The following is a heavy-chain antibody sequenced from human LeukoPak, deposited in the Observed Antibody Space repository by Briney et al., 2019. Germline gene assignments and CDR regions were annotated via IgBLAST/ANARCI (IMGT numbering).Heavy chain of an antibody. Sequence: PGGSLRLSCAASGFDFSAYEMNWVRQAPGKGLEWVAYFAGSDTTTYYADSVKGRFTISRDNARNSLYLQMNGLRAEDTALYYCTTLGYHLDSWGQGTLVTVSS. J-gene: IGHJ4*02. CDR2: FAGSDTTT. V-gene: IGHV3-48*03. CDR1: GFDFSAYE. D-gene: IGHD3-22*01. CDR3: TTLGYHLDS.